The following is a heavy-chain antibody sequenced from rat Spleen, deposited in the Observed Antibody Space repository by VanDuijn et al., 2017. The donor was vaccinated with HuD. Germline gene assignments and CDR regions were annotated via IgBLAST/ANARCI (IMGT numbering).Heavy chain of an antibody. D-gene: IGHD1-2*01. Sequence: EVQLVESGGGLVQPGRSLKLSCAASGFTFSNYYMAWVRQAPTKGLEWVASITNSGGSTYYRDSVKGRFTISRDNAKSTLYLQMDSLRSEDTATYYCTRDRGSSYRDMDAWGQGASVTVSS. CDR3: TRDRGSSYRDMDA. CDR1: GFTFSNYY. CDR2: ITNSGGST. V-gene: IGHV5S23*01. J-gene: IGHJ4*01.